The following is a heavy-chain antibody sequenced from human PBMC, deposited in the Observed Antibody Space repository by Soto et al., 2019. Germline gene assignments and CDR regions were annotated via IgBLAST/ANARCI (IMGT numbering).Heavy chain of an antibody. J-gene: IGHJ6*03. Sequence: SVKVSCKASGGTFSSYTISWVRQAPGQGLEWMGRIIPILGIANYAQKFQGRVTITADKSTSTAYMELSSLRSEDTAVYYCARLEAVLQPYYYYYMDVWGKGTTVTVSS. V-gene: IGHV1-69*02. D-gene: IGHD3-3*01. CDR3: ARLEAVLQPYYYYYMDV. CDR2: IIPILGIA. CDR1: GGTFSSYT.